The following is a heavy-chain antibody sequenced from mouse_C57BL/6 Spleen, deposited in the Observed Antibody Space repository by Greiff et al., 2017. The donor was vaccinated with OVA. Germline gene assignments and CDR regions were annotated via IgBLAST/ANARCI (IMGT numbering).Heavy chain of an antibody. V-gene: IGHV1-76*01. D-gene: IGHD2-4*01. Sequence: ESGAELVRPGASVKLSCKASGYTFTDYYINWVKQRPGQGLEWIARIYPGSGNTYYNEKFKGKATLTAEKSSSTAYMQLSSLTSEDSAVYFCARDRDYDYALYAMDYWGQGTSVTVSS. CDR3: ARDRDYDYALYAMDY. CDR1: GYTFTDYY. J-gene: IGHJ4*01. CDR2: IYPGSGNT.